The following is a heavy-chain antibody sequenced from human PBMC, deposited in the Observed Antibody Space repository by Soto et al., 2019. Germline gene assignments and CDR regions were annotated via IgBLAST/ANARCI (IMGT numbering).Heavy chain of an antibody. CDR2: TYYRSRWYN. CDR3: ARAMPMIFGIVMVFDD. Sequence: PSQTLSLTCAISGDSVSSNSAAWNWIRQSPSRGLEWLGRTYYRSRWYNDYAASLKSRITINPDTSKNQFSLQLNSVTPEDTAIYYCARAMPMIFGIVMVFDDWALGTLVTVSS. CDR1: GDSVSSNSAA. V-gene: IGHV6-1*01. J-gene: IGHJ4*02. D-gene: IGHD3-3*01.